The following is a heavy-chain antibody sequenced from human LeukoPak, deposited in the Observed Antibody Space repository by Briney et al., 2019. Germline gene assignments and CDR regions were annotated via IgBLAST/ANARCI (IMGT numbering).Heavy chain of an antibody. CDR2: INHSGST. J-gene: IGHJ3*02. CDR3: ARRMTPGAFDI. Sequence: SETLSLTCTFSGGSISSYYWNWIRQPPGKGLEWIGEINHSGSTNYNPSLKSRVTISVDTSKNQFSLKLSSVTAADTAVYYCARRMTPGAFDIWGQGTMVTVSS. V-gene: IGHV4-34*01. CDR1: GGSISSYY.